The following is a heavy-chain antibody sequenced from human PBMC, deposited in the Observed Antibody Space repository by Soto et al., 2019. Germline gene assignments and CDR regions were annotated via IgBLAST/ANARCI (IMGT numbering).Heavy chain of an antibody. Sequence: ASVKVSCKASGYSFTDYHIHWVRQAPGQGLEWMGRINPNSGETNFAQTFRGRVTMTTDTSISTAFMELSRLTSDDTAVYYCARGGLYSYPYWGQGTLVTSPQ. D-gene: IGHD3-16*02. CDR3: ARGGLYSYPY. CDR1: GYSFTDYH. J-gene: IGHJ4*02. CDR2: INPNSGET. V-gene: IGHV1-2*02.